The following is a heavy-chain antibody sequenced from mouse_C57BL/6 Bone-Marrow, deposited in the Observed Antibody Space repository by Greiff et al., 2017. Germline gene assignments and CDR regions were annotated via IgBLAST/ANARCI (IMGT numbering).Heavy chain of an antibody. Sequence: QVQLQQSGAELVRPGTSVKVSCKASGYAFTNYLIEWVKQRPGQGLEWIGVINPGSGGTNYNEKFKGKATLTADKSSSTAYMQLSSLTSEDSAVYFCAGGYYGGFAYWGQGTLVTVSA. V-gene: IGHV1-54*01. J-gene: IGHJ3*01. CDR3: AGGYYGGFAY. CDR2: INPGSGGT. D-gene: IGHD1-1*01. CDR1: GYAFTNYL.